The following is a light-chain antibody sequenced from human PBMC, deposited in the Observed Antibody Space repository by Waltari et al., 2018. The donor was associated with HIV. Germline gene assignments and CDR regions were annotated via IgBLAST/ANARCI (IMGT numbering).Light chain of an antibody. Sequence: QAGLIQPPSVSKALGQTATLTCTGDKNNVGFQVAAWLKHHHGHPPKLLSYRGNNRPSGVPGRFSASTSGKTASLNITGLQADDEADYFCSSWDTRLNGWVFGGGTHLTVL. V-gene: IGLV10-54*04. CDR1: KNNVGFQV. CDR3: SSWDTRLNGWV. J-gene: IGLJ3*02. CDR2: RGN.